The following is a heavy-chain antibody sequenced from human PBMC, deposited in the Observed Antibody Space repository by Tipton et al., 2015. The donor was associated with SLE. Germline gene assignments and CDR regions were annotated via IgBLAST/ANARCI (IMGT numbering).Heavy chain of an antibody. D-gene: IGHD4-17*01. V-gene: IGHV4-39*07. Sequence: TLSLTCTVSGGSISSSSYYWGWIRQPPGKGLEWIGSIYYSGSTYYSPSLKSRVTISVDKSRNQFSLKLSSVTAADTAVYYCAKDYNYDYPDYNWGQGTLVTVSS. CDR3: AKDYNYDYPDYN. CDR2: IYYSGST. CDR1: GGSISSSSYY. J-gene: IGHJ4*02.